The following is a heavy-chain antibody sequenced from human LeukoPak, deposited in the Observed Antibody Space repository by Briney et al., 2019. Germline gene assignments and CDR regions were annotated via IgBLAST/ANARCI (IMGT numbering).Heavy chain of an antibody. CDR3: AKEPPRGSSWYTQYFQH. CDR1: GFTFSSYA. D-gene: IGHD6-13*01. CDR2: ISGSGGST. V-gene: IGHV3-23*01. J-gene: IGHJ1*01. Sequence: GSLRLSCAASGFTFSSYAMSWVRQAPGKGLEWVSAISGSGGSTYYADSVKGRFTISRDNSKNTLYLQMNSLRAEDTAVYYCAKEPPRGSSWYTQYFQHWGQGTLVTVSS.